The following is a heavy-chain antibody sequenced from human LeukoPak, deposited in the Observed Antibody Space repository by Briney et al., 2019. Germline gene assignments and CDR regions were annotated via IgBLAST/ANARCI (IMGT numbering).Heavy chain of an antibody. J-gene: IGHJ3*02. V-gene: IGHV4-59*01. D-gene: IGHD3-16*01. CDR2: IYYSGST. CDR3: ASSRIGDDAFDI. Sequence: KPSETLSLTCTVSGGAISSYYWSWIRQPPGKGLEWIGYIYYSGSTNYNPSLKSRVTISVDTSKNQFSLKLSSVTAADTAVYYCASSRIGDDAFDIWGQGTMVTVSS. CDR1: GGAISSYY.